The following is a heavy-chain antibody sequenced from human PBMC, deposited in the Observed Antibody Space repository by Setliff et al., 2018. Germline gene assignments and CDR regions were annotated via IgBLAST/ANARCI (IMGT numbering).Heavy chain of an antibody. CDR2: LNNDGTTI. CDR3: VRDTTSGWMLTN. J-gene: IGHJ4*02. CDR1: GFTFSTYG. Sequence: PGGSLRLSCAASGFTFSTYGLNWVRQAPGKGLESISYLNNDGTTIYYADSVRGRFTISRDNARDSLYLQMNSLRAEDTAVYYCVRDTTSGWMLTNWGQGTLVTVSS. V-gene: IGHV3-48*04. D-gene: IGHD6-25*01.